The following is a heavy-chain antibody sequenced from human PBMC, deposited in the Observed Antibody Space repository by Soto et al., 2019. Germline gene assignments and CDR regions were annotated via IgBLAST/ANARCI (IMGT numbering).Heavy chain of an antibody. CDR2: IYYTGST. Sequence: KPSETLSLTCTVSGGSISGYYWSWIRQPPGKGLEWIGYIYYTGSTYYNPSLKSRVTISLDTSRNQFSLKLTSVTAADTAVYYCATVVGKNYFDPWGQGTLVTVSS. CDR3: ATVVGKNYFDP. CDR1: GGSISGYY. J-gene: IGHJ5*02. V-gene: IGHV4-59*01. D-gene: IGHD1-7*01.